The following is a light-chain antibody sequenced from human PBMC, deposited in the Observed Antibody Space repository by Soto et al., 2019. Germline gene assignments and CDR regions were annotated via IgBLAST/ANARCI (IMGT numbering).Light chain of an antibody. J-gene: IGLJ1*01. CDR2: GNN. Sequence: QSVLTQPPSVSGAPGQRVTISCTGSSSNFGAGNDVQWYQQLPGTAPKLLIFGNNNRPSGGPDRFSGSKSGTSASLAISGFQAEDEADYYCQSYDSSLRGYVFGTGTKVTVL. V-gene: IGLV1-40*01. CDR1: SSNFGAGND. CDR3: QSYDSSLRGYV.